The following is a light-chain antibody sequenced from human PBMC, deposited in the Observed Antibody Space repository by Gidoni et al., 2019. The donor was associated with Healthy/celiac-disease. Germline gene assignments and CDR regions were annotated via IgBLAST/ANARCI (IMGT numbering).Light chain of an antibody. J-gene: IGKJ5*01. CDR2: DAS. CDR3: QQRSNCT. CDR1: QSVSSY. Sequence: EIVLTQSTATLSLSPGERATLSCRASQSVSSYLAWYQQKPGQAPRLLIYDASNRATGIPARFSGSASGTYFTLPVSLLEPEVFAVYYCQQRSNCTFGQGTRLEIK. V-gene: IGKV3-11*01.